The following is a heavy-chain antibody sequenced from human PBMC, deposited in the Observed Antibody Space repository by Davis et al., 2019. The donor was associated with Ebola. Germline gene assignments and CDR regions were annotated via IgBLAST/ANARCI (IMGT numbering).Heavy chain of an antibody. CDR2: FFYSGNT. CDR3: ARLVVVQGYSYGSPNYYFDY. V-gene: IGHV4-59*08. D-gene: IGHD5-18*01. J-gene: IGHJ4*02. Sequence: SETLSLTCTVSGASINNHYWTWIRQPPGKGLEWIGDFFYSGNTDYNPSLTSRVTISVDTSKNQVSLKMSSVTAADTAVYYCARLVVVQGYSYGSPNYYFDYWGQGTLVTVSS. CDR1: GASINNHY.